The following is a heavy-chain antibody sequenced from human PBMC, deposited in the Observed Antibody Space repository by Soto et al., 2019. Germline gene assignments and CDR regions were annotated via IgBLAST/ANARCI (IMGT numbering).Heavy chain of an antibody. CDR1: GYTFSNFW. V-gene: IGHV5-51*01. CDR2: IYPGDHET. CDR3: ARSPRSSPYFDY. D-gene: IGHD6-13*01. Sequence: PGESLKISCRCSGYTFSNFWIAWVRHLPGKGLEWMGIIYPGDHETRYSPSFHGKVTISADKSINTAYLQWGSLEASDSAFYYCARSPRSSPYFDYWYQGALVTVSS. J-gene: IGHJ4*02.